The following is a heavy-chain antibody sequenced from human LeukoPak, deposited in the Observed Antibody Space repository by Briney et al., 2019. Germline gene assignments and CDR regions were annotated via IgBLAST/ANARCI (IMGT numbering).Heavy chain of an antibody. V-gene: IGHV3-30*03. CDR1: GFTFSSYG. CDR3: ARGSMVGARGVGDY. Sequence: PGGSLRLSCAASGFTFSSYGMHRVRQAPGKGLEPVAVISYDGTNKYYADSVKGRFTISRGNSKNTLYLQMNSLRAEDTAVYYCARGSMVGARGVGDYWGQGTLVTVSS. CDR2: ISYDGTNK. D-gene: IGHD1-26*01. J-gene: IGHJ4*02.